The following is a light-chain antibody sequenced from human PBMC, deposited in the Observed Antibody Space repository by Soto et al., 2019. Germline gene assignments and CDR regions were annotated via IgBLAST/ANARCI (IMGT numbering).Light chain of an antibody. CDR3: QQYGTSPLT. CDR1: QSVSSNY. V-gene: IGKV3-20*01. Sequence: EIVLTQSPGTLSLSPCERATVSCRASQSVSSNYLAWYQQEPGQAPRLLIYGASSRATGIPDRFSGSGSGTDFTLTISRLEPEDSAVYYCQQYGTSPLTFGGGTKVDIK. CDR2: GAS. J-gene: IGKJ4*01.